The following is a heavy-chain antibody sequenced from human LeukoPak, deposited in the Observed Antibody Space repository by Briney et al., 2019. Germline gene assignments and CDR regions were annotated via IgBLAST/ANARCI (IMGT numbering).Heavy chain of an antibody. Sequence: GGTLRLSCAASGFSFSSHGMSWVRQAPGKGLEWVSGIIGGAGSTYYADSVKGRFTISGDNSKNTLFLQMNSLRAEDTAVYYCAHGAMYQLDYWGQGTLVTVSS. J-gene: IGHJ4*02. CDR1: GFSFSSHG. V-gene: IGHV3-23*01. CDR2: IIGGAGST. D-gene: IGHD2-2*01. CDR3: AHGAMYQLDY.